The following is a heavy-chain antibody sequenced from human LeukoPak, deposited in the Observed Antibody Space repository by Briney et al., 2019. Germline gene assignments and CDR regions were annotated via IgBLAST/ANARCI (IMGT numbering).Heavy chain of an antibody. CDR1: GFTFSSYA. V-gene: IGHV3-23*01. CDR3: AKDLNYYDSSGYYYYYYYYMDV. J-gene: IGHJ6*03. CDR2: ISGSGGST. Sequence: PGGSLRLSCAASGFTFSSYAMSWVRQAPGKGLEWVSAISGSGGSTYYADSVKGRFTISRDNSKNTLYLQMNSPRAEDTAVYYCAKDLNYYDSSGYYYYYYYYMDVWGKGTTVTVSS. D-gene: IGHD3-22*01.